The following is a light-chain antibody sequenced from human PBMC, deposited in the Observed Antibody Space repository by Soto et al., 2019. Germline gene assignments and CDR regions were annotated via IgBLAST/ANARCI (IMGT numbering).Light chain of an antibody. J-gene: IGKJ1*01. Sequence: PRERCTLSCRASQSLSSSLAWYQQKPGQAPRVLIYDTSSRATGIPARFSGSGSGTDFTLTISSLEPEDSAVYYCHQRSNWWTFGQGTKVDIK. CDR2: DTS. CDR1: QSLSSS. CDR3: HQRSNWWT. V-gene: IGKV3-11*01.